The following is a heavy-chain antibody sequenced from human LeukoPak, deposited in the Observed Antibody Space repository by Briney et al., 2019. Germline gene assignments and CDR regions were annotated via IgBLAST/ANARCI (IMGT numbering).Heavy chain of an antibody. CDR3: ARDVDTATDQIHDS. J-gene: IGHJ4*02. V-gene: IGHV1-18*04. CDR2: VSTYNGNT. D-gene: IGHD5-18*01. CDR1: GYTFTSHD. Sequence: ASVTLSCTASGYTFTSHDISWDRQAPGQGLEWIGWVSTYNGNTNYVPKFQGRVTMTTDTSTSTAYMELRSLRSDDTAVYYCARDVDTATDQIHDSWGQGTLVTVSS.